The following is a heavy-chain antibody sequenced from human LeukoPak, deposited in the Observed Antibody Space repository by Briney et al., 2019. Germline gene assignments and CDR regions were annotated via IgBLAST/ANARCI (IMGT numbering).Heavy chain of an antibody. CDR3: ARAVRAHPPADF. CDR2: IWYDGSNK. J-gene: IGHJ4*02. CDR1: GFTFSNYG. Sequence: GRSLRLSCAASGFTFSNYGIHWVRQAPGKGLEWVAVIWYDGSNKYCADSVKGRSSISRDNAKDTLYLHLNSLRAEDTGVYYCARAVRAHPPADFWGQGTLVTVSS. D-gene: IGHD3-3*01. V-gene: IGHV3-33*01.